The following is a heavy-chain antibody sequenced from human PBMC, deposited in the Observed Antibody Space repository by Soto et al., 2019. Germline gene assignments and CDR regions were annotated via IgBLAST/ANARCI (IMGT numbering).Heavy chain of an antibody. CDR1: GFSLTTGRVR. CDR3: THRLVGSGQGY. V-gene: IGHV2-5*01. Sequence: QITLAETGPPLVKPTQTLTLTCTFSGFSLTTGRVRVRWIRQPPGKALEWLAVIHWNDDNHYSPSLKSRLTITNDTSKNQVVLTLTNMDPVDTATYYCTHRLVGSGQGYWGQGTLVTVSS. J-gene: IGHJ4*02. D-gene: IGHD2-15*01. CDR2: IHWNDDN.